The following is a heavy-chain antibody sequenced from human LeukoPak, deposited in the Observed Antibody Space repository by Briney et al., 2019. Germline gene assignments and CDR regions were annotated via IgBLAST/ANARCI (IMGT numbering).Heavy chain of an antibody. D-gene: IGHD3-22*01. V-gene: IGHV3-9*02. CDR3: AKEGGYYYDSSGYYYDY. J-gene: IGHJ4*02. CDR1: GFTSDDYA. Sequence: GRSLRLSCAASGFTSDDYAMHWVRQAPGKGLEWVSGISWNSGSIGYADSVKGRFTISRDNAKNSLYLQMNSLRAEDTALYYCAKEGGYYYDSSGYYYDYWGQGTLVTVSS. CDR2: ISWNSGSI.